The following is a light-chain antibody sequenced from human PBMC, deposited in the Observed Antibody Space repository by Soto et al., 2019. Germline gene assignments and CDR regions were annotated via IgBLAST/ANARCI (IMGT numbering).Light chain of an antibody. CDR2: GAS. CDR3: QQYDSSSIT. CDR1: QSVTSN. Sequence: MAQSPSTLSVSPEERATLSCRASQSVTSNLAWYQQKPGQAPRVIIYGASSRATGIPDRFIGSWSGTDCTLTISRLEPEDVAVYYCQQYDSSSITLGQGTRLEIK. V-gene: IGKV3-20*01. J-gene: IGKJ5*01.